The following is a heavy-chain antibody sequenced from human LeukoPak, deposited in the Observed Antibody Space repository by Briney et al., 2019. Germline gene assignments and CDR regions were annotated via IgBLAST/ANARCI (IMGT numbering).Heavy chain of an antibody. J-gene: IGHJ6*02. CDR1: GFTFSDYY. CDR2: ISSSGSTI. CDR3: AREHVVVVAAKYYYYYGMDV. V-gene: IGHV3-11*01. D-gene: IGHD2-15*01. Sequence: GGSLRLSCAASGFTFSDYYMSWIRQAPGKGLEWVSYISSSGSTIYYADSVKGRFTISRDNAKNSLYLQMNSLRAEDTAVYYCAREHVVVVAAKYYYYYGMDVWGQGTTVTVSS.